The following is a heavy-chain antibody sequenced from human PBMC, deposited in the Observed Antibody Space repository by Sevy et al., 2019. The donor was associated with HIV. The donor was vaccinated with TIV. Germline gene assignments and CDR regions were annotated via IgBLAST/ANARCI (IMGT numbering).Heavy chain of an antibody. CDR2: ITQDGSEK. CDR1: GFTFSSYW. D-gene: IGHD6-13*01. Sequence: GGSLRLSCAASGFTFSSYWMSWVRQAPGKGLEWVANITQDGSEKYYVDSVKGRFTISRDNAKNSLYRQMNSLRAEDTAVYYCARGQRRTTGYSSSWFYFQHWGQGTLVTVSS. CDR3: ARGQRRTTGYSSSWFYFQH. V-gene: IGHV3-7*01. J-gene: IGHJ1*01.